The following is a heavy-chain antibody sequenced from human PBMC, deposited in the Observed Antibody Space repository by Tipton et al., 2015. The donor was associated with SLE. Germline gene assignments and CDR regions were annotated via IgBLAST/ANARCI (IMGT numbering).Heavy chain of an antibody. D-gene: IGHD5-24*01. V-gene: IGHV4-38-2*01. J-gene: IGHJ5*02. Sequence: TLSLTCAVSDYSIRNGFYWGWIRQPPGKGLEWIGSIYYSGSTYYNPSLKSRVTISVDTSKNQFSLNLSSVTAADTAVYYCARMRGGYNAHHWGQGILVTVSS. CDR2: IYYSGST. CDR1: DYSIRNGFY. CDR3: ARMRGGYNAHH.